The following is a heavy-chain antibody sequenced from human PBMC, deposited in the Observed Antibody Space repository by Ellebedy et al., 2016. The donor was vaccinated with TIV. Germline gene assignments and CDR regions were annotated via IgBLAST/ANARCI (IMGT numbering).Heavy chain of an antibody. Sequence: PGGSLRLSCTATGFTFGDYGMSWFRQAPGKGLEWVGFIRSKAYGGTTDYAASVKDRFTFSRDDSKSIDYLQMNSLKTEDTAVYYCSRGDGVTMVREIIPFDYWGQGTLVTVSS. D-gene: IGHD3-10*01. CDR1: GFTFGDYG. CDR3: SRGDGVTMVREIIPFDY. V-gene: IGHV3-49*03. J-gene: IGHJ4*02. CDR2: IRSKAYGGTT.